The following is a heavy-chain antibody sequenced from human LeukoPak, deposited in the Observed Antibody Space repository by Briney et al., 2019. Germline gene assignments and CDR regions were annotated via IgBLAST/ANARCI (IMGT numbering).Heavy chain of an antibody. CDR2: ISSTSSYI. CDR1: GFTFSSYV. Sequence: GGSLRLSCAASGFTFSSYVMSWVRQAPGKGLEWVSSISSTSSYIYYADSVKGRFTISRDNAKNSLYLQMNGLRAEDTAVYYCARALWSGPVYYGMDVWGQGTTVTVSS. J-gene: IGHJ6*02. V-gene: IGHV3-21*06. CDR3: ARALWSGPVYYGMDV. D-gene: IGHD3-10*01.